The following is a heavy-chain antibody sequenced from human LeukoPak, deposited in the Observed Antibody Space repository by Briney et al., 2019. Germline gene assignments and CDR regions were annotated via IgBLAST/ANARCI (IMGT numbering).Heavy chain of an antibody. CDR2: ISSSGSTI. Sequence: PGGSLRLSCAASGFTFSDYYMSWIRQAPGKGLEWVSYISSSGSTIYYADSVKGRFTISRDNAKNSLYLQMNSLRAEDTAVYYCASRAVAGTRAFDIWGQGTMVTVSS. J-gene: IGHJ3*02. CDR1: GFTFSDYY. CDR3: ASRAVAGTRAFDI. V-gene: IGHV3-11*01. D-gene: IGHD6-19*01.